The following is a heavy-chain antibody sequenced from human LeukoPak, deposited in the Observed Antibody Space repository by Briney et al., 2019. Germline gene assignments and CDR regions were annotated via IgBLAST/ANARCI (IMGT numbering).Heavy chain of an antibody. CDR1: GYIFATYC. J-gene: IGHJ4*02. CDR2: IYPGDSDT. V-gene: IGHV5-51*01. CDR3: VRGGADMATTIDY. D-gene: IGHD5-24*01. Sequence: PGESLKIPCKCSGYIFATYCLGWVRQVSGKGREWMGVIYPGDSDTRYSPSFQGQVTISADKSLSTAYLQWSSLKASDTAMYYCVRGGADMATTIDYWGQGTLVTVPS.